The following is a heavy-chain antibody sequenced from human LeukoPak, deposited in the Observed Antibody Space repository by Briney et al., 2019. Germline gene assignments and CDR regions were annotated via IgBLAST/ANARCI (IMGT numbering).Heavy chain of an antibody. J-gene: IGHJ6*03. CDR3: ARDRGLRDILTGYYYYYMDV. CDR1: GFTFSSYE. D-gene: IGHD3-9*01. V-gene: IGHV3-48*03. CDR2: ISSSGSTI. Sequence: GGSLRLSCAASGFTFSSYEMNWVRQAPGKGLEWVSYISSSGSTIYYADSVKGRFTISRDNAKNSLYLQMNSLRAEDTAVYYCARDRGLRDILTGYYYYYMDVWGKGTTVTISS.